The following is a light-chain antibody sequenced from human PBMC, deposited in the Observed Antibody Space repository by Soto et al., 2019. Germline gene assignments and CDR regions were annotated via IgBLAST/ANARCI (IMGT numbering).Light chain of an antibody. CDR1: GSDVGGNNY. Sequence: QSALTRPASVSGYPGQSISISCTGAGSDVGGNNYVSWYQQYPGKAPKLMVCDVSNRPSGVSNRFSGSKSGNTASLTISGLQAEDEADYYCSSFTGTSYVFGTGTKVTVL. J-gene: IGLJ1*01. CDR3: SSFTGTSYV. CDR2: DVS. V-gene: IGLV2-14*01.